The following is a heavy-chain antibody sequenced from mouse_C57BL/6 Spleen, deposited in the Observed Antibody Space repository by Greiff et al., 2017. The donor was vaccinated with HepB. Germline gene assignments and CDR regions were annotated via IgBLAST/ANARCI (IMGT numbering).Heavy chain of an antibody. CDR1: GFTFTDYY. CDR2: IRNKANGYTT. V-gene: IGHV7-3*01. CDR3: ARQWRGYFDY. Sequence: DVKLVESGGGLVQPGGSLSLSCAASGFTFTDYYMSWVRQPPGKALEWLGFIRNKANGYTTEYSASVKGRFTISRDNSQSILYLQMNALRAEDSATYYCARQWRGYFDYWGQGTTLTVSS. J-gene: IGHJ2*01.